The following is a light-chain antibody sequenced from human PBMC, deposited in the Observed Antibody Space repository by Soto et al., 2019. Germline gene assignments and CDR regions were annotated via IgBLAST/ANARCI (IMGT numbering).Light chain of an antibody. V-gene: IGKV3-15*01. J-gene: IGKJ4*01. CDR2: GAS. Sequence: EIVMTQSPATLSVSPGDRATLSCRASQSVSSDLGWYQQKPGQAPRLLMYGASTSATGIPARFSGSGSGTEFTLTISSLQSEDFAVYFCQQYHNWPLTFGGGTKLEIK. CDR3: QQYHNWPLT. CDR1: QSVSSD.